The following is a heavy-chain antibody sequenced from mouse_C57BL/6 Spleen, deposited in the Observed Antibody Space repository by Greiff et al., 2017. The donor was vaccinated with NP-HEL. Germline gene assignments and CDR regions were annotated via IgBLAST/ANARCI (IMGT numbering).Heavy chain of an antibody. CDR3: ARGLGTGKLYFDY. CDR1: GYTFTSYW. Sequence: QVQLQQSGAELVRPGTSVKLSCKASGYTFTSYWMHWVKQRPGQGLEWIGVIDPSDSYTNYNQKFKGKATLTVDTSSSTAYMQLSSLTSEDSAVYYCARGLGTGKLYFDYWGQGTTLTVSS. J-gene: IGHJ2*01. CDR2: IDPSDSYT. V-gene: IGHV1-59*01. D-gene: IGHD4-1*01.